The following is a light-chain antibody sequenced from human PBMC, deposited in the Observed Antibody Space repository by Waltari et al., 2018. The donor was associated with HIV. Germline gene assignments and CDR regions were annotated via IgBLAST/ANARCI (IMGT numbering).Light chain of an antibody. CDR3: QVWDATGDHPGV. Sequence: SYVLTQPPSVSVAPGCPALITRRGGNTPSYTVPLYQQRPGQAPVLVISGNSDRPSGIPERFSGSISGNTATLTISRVEVGDEAGYFCQVWDATGDHPGVFGGGTKLTVL. V-gene: IGLV3-21*02. CDR2: GNS. J-gene: IGLJ3*02. CDR1: NTPSYT.